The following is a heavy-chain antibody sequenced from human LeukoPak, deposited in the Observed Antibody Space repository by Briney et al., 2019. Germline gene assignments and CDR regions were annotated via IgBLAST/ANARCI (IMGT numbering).Heavy chain of an antibody. CDR2: ISWNSGSI. Sequence: PGRSLRLSCAASGFTFDDYAMHWVRQAPGKGLEWVSGISWNSGSIGYADSVKGRFTISRDNAKNSLYLQMNGLRAEDTAVYYCAKDLVRTFDYWGQGTLVTVSS. CDR1: GFTFDDYA. CDR3: AKDLVRTFDY. V-gene: IGHV3-9*01. D-gene: IGHD3-9*01. J-gene: IGHJ4*02.